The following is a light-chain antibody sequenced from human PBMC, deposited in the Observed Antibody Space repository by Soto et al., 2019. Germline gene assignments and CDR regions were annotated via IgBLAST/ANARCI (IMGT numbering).Light chain of an antibody. CDR2: EVS. Sequence: NLMTQTPLSLSTIPGQTASISCKSSQSLLHSDGKTYFYWYVQKAGQAPQPLIYEVSSRFSGVPERFSGSGSRTDFTLKISRVEADDVGIYYCMQAIDIPWTFGQGTKVEIK. J-gene: IGKJ1*01. CDR1: QSLLHSDGKTY. CDR3: MQAIDIPWT. V-gene: IGKV2-29*03.